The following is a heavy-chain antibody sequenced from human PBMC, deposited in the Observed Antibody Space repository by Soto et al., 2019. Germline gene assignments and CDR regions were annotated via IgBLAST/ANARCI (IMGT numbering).Heavy chain of an antibody. Sequence: AETLSLTCTVSGFSISSYDWRWIRQPPGKGLEWIGNIYYSVSTNYNPSPKSRVTISVDTSKKQFSLKLSSVTAADRAVYYCARERYYGMDVWGQGTRVTVSS. J-gene: IGHJ6*02. CDR2: IYYSVST. V-gene: IGHV4-59*01. CDR1: GFSISSYD. D-gene: IGHD1-20*01. CDR3: ARERYYGMDV.